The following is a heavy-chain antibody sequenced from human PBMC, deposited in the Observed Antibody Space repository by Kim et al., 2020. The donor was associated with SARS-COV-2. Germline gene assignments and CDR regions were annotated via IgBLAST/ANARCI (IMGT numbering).Heavy chain of an antibody. CDR3: AKDRGRYSSPSGFDS. J-gene: IGHJ5*01. CDR1: GFAFREYA. Sequence: GGSLRLSCEASGFAFREYAMHWVRQVPGKGLEWVSGISWNSGIMEYAGSVEGRFTVSRDNVKNTVILEMDSLRREDAARYYCAKDRGRYSSPSGFDSWGPGTRVIVSP. D-gene: IGHD4-4*01. V-gene: IGHV3-9*01. CDR2: ISWNSGIM.